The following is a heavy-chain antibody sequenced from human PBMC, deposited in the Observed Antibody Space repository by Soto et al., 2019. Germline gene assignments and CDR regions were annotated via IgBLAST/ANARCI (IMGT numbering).Heavy chain of an antibody. CDR2: IYHSGST. CDR3: ARGWGIAARPDEGGWFDP. D-gene: IGHD6-6*01. J-gene: IGHJ5*02. Sequence: SETLSLTCAVSSGSISSSNWWSWVRQPPGKGLEWIGEIYHSGSTNYNPSLKSRVTISVDKSKNQFSLKLGSVTAADTAVYYCARGWGIAARPDEGGWFDPWGQGTLVTVSS. CDR1: SGSISSSNW. V-gene: IGHV4-4*02.